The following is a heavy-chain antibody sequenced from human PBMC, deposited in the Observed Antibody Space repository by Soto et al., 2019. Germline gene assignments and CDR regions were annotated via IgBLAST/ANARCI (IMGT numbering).Heavy chain of an antibody. D-gene: IGHD6-13*01. J-gene: IGHJ5*02. V-gene: IGHV5-51*01. CDR1: VYSFTSYW. CDR3: ASTSRAAAGKDYNWFDP. Sequence: VESLKSSGKGSVYSFTSYWIGWVRQMPGKGLEWMGIIYPGDSDTRYSPSFQGQVTISADKSISTAYLQWSSLKASDTAMYYCASTSRAAAGKDYNWFDPWGQGTLVTVSS. CDR2: IYPGDSDT.